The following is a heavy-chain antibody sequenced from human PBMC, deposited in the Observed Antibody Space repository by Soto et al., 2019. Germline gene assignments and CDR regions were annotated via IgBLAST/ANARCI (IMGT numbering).Heavy chain of an antibody. CDR2: ISGSGGST. Sequence: PGGSLRLSCTASGFTFGDYAMSWFRQAPGKGLEWVSAISGSGGSTYYADSVKGRFTISRDNSKNTLYLQMNSLRAEDTAVYYCAKGHYGSGSYPYYYYMDVWGKGTTVTVSS. CDR1: GFTFGDYA. D-gene: IGHD3-10*01. CDR3: AKGHYGSGSYPYYYYMDV. V-gene: IGHV3-23*01. J-gene: IGHJ6*03.